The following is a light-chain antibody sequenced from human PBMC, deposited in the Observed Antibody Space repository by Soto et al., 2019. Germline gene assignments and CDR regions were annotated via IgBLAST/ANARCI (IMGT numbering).Light chain of an antibody. J-gene: IGKJ5*01. CDR2: DAS. Sequence: DIQMTQSPFSVSASAGDRVTITCQASQDIDNYLNWYQQKSGKAPKLLIYDASNLETGVPSRFSGSGSGTDFTFTITSVQPEDIATYYCQQYDTPITFGQGTRLEMK. CDR1: QDIDNY. V-gene: IGKV1-33*01. CDR3: QQYDTPIT.